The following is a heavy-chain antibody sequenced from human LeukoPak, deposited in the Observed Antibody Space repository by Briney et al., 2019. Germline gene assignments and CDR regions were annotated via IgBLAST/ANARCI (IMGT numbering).Heavy chain of an antibody. CDR2: IHPSEGF. D-gene: IGHD5-24*01. J-gene: IGHJ4*02. V-gene: IGHV4-34*01. Sequence: SETLSLTCDVYGGSCDDYYCSWIRQPPGKGLEWIGEIHPSEGFYYNSSLVSRVTISIDPSKTHFSLRLASVTVADTAFYYCARGRDRSKAGDHWGQGSLVTVSS. CDR3: ARGRDRSKAGDH. CDR1: GGSCDDYY.